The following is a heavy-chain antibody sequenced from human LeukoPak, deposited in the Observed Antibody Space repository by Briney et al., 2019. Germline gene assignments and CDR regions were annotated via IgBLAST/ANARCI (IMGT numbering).Heavy chain of an antibody. CDR3: ARAYGSRWGSYYYGMDA. CDR2: IWHDGDYK. D-gene: IGHD2-21*01. V-gene: IGHV3-33*01. Sequence: GGSLRLSCAASGFTFSSYGMHWVRQAPGKGLEWVAVIWHDGDYKYYADSVKGRFTISRDNSNNTLYMQMNSLTAEDTAVYYCARAYGSRWGSYYYGMDAWGQGTTVAVSS. J-gene: IGHJ6*02. CDR1: GFTFSSYG.